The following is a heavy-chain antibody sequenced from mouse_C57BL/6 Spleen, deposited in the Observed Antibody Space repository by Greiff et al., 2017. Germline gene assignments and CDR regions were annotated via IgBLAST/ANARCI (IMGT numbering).Heavy chain of an antibody. CDR2: IDPSDSYT. V-gene: IGHV1-59*01. CDR3: ARSDYGKNYFDY. J-gene: IGHJ2*01. D-gene: IGHD2-1*01. CDR1: GYTFPSYW. Sequence: QVQLQQPGAELVRPGTSVKLSCKASGYTFPSYWMHWVKQRPGQGLEWIGVIDPSDSYTNYNQKFKGKATLTVDTSSRTAYMQLSSRTSEDSAVYYCARSDYGKNYFDYWGQGTTLTVSS.